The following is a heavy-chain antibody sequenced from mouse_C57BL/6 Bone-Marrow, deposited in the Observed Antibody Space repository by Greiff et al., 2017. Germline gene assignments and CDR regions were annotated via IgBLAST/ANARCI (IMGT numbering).Heavy chain of an antibody. J-gene: IGHJ3*01. CDR2: IYPGNGDT. V-gene: IGHV1-12*01. CDR3: ARGGSFAY. CDR1: GYTFTSYN. Sequence: QVQLQQSGAELVRPGASVKLSCKASGYTFTSYNMHWVKQTPSKGLEWIGDIYPGNGDTSYNQNFKGKATLTVDNSSSTAYMQLCSLTSEDSAVYFCARGGSFAYWGQGTLVTVSA.